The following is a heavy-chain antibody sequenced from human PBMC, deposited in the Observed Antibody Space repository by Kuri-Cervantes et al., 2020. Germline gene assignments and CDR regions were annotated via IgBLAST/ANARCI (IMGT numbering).Heavy chain of an antibody. J-gene: IGHJ4*02. CDR1: GFTFDDYA. Sequence: SLKISCAASGFTFDDYAMHWVRQAPGKGLEWVSGISWNSGSIYYADSVKGRFTISRDSAKNSLYLQMNSLRVEDTAVYYCARGRAVHLWLCDYWGQGTLVTVSS. CDR2: ISWNSGSI. V-gene: IGHV3-9*01. D-gene: IGHD5-18*01. CDR3: ARGRAVHLWLCDY.